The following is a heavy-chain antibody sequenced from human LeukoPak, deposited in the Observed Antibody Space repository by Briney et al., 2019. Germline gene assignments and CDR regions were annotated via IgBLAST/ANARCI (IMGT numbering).Heavy chain of an antibody. CDR1: GFTFSSYS. Sequence: GGSLRLSCAASGFTFSSYSMNRVRQAPGKGLEWVANIKQDGSEKYYVSSVKGRFTISRDNAKNSLYLQMNSLRAEDTAIYFCAREDDWNYEDYWGQGTLVTVSS. V-gene: IGHV3-7*01. CDR3: AREDDWNYEDY. CDR2: IKQDGSEK. J-gene: IGHJ4*02. D-gene: IGHD1-7*01.